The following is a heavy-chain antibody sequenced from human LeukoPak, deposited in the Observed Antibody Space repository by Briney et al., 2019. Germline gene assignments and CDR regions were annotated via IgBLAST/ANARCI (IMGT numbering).Heavy chain of an antibody. J-gene: IGHJ4*02. D-gene: IGHD5-24*01. CDR2: ISWDGGST. CDR1: GFTFDDYT. V-gene: IGHV3-43*01. Sequence: GGSLRLSCAASGFTFDDYTMHWVRQAPGKGLEWVSLISWDGGSTYYADSVKGRFTISRDNSRNSLYLQMNSLRTEDTALYYCAKDHGDGYNYFDYWGQGTLVTVSS. CDR3: AKDHGDGYNYFDY.